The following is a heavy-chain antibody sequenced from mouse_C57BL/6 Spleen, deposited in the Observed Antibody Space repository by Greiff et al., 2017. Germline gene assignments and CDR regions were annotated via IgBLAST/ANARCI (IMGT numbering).Heavy chain of an antibody. CDR2: INPSSCYT. Sequence: QVQLQQSGAELARPGASVKMSCKASGYTFTSYTMHWVKQRPGKGLEWIGYINPSSCYTKYNQKFKDKATLTTEKSSSTAYMQLSSLTSEDSAVYYCARLDGGYFDYWGQGTTLTVAT. CDR1: GYTFTSYT. D-gene: IGHD1-1*01. J-gene: IGHJ2*01. CDR3: ARLDGGYFDY. V-gene: IGHV1-4*01.